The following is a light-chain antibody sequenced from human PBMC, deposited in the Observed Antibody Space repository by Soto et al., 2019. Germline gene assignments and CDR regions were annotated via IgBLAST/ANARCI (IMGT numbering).Light chain of an antibody. J-gene: IGKJ2*01. V-gene: IGKV1-5*01. CDR3: QQYISYPYT. CDR1: QTTNTW. CDR2: DAS. Sequence: DIQMTQFPSTLSASVGDRVTITCRASQTTNTWLAWYQQKPGTAPKLLIHDASSLEGGVPSRFSASGSGTEFTLTISSLQPDDLATYYCQQYISYPYTFGQGTKVEIK.